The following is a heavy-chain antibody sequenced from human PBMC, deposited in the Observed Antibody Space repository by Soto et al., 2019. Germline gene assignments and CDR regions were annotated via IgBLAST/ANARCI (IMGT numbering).Heavy chain of an antibody. CDR3: AKEHRMITFGGVIVTYFDY. J-gene: IGHJ4*02. CDR2: ISWNSGSI. Sequence: DVQLVESGGGLVQPGRSLRLSCAASGFTFDDYAMHWVRQAPGKGLEWVSGISWNSGSIGYADSVKGRFTISRDNAKNSLYLQMNSLRAEDTALYYCAKEHRMITFGGVIVTYFDYWGQGTLVTVSS. CDR1: GFTFDDYA. V-gene: IGHV3-9*01. D-gene: IGHD3-16*02.